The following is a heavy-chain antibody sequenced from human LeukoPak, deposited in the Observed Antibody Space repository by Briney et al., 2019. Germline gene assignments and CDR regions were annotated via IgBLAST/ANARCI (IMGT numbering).Heavy chain of an antibody. CDR1: GFTFSGSA. Sequence: GGSLRLSCAASGFTFSGSAMHWVRQASGKGLEWVGRIRSKANSYATAYAASVKGRFTISRDDSKNTAYLQMNSLKTEDTAVYYCTRLDYDILTGYPYYYYGMDVWGQGTTVTVSS. D-gene: IGHD3-9*01. V-gene: IGHV3-73*01. CDR3: TRLDYDILTGYPYYYYGMDV. CDR2: IRSKANSYAT. J-gene: IGHJ6*02.